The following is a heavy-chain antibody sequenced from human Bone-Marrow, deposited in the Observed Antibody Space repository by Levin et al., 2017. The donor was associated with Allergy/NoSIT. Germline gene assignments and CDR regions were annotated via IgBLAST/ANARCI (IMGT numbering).Heavy chain of an antibody. V-gene: IGHV3-30*18. CDR2: ISYDGINK. D-gene: IGHD3-16*02. CDR3: AKRRVLYRRAASFDS. CDR1: GFSFSDYA. Sequence: GGSLRLSCAASGFSFSDYAMHWVRQAPGKGLEWVAVISYDGINKYYADSVKGRFTISRDNPKNTLYLEMKSLRAEDRAMYYCAKRRVLYRRAASFDSWGQGTLVTVSS. J-gene: IGHJ4*02.